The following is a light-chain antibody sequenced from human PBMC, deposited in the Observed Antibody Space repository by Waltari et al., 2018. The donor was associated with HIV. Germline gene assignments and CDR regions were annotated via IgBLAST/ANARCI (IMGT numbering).Light chain of an antibody. Sequence: QSVLTQPPSVSGAPGQRVTISCTGSSSNIGAGYDVHWYQQLTGQAPKLLIYGNSNRPSGVPDRFSGSKSGNTASLTISGLQPEDEADYYCSSYTTSSTWVFGGGTKVTVL. CDR3: SSYTTSSTWV. CDR2: GNS. CDR1: SSNIGAGYD. V-gene: IGLV1-40*01. J-gene: IGLJ3*02.